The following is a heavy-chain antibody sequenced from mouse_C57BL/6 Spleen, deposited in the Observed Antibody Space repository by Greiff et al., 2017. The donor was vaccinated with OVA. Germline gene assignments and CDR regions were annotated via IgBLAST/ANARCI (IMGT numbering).Heavy chain of an antibody. CDR2: ISYSGST. Sequence: EVQLQESGPGMVKPSQSLSLTCTVTGYSITSGYDWHWIRHFPGNKLEWMGYISYSGSTNYNPSLKSRISITHDTSKNHFFLKLNSVTTEDTATYYCAREGNDYAWFAYWGQGTLVTVSA. CDR3: AREGNDYAWFAY. J-gene: IGHJ3*01. V-gene: IGHV3-1*01. CDR1: GYSITSGYD. D-gene: IGHD2-4*01.